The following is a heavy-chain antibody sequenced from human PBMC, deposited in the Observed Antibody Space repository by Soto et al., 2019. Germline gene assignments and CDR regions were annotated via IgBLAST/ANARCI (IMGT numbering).Heavy chain of an antibody. Sequence: SVKVSCKASGGTFSSYAISWVRQAPGQGLEWMGGIIPIFGTANYAQKFQGRVTITADKSTSTAYMELSSLRSEDTAVYYCARDRRKYDILTGYYNFYYYYGMDVWGQGTTVTVSS. D-gene: IGHD3-9*01. CDR1: GGTFSSYA. J-gene: IGHJ6*02. CDR2: IIPIFGTA. V-gene: IGHV1-69*06. CDR3: ARDRRKYDILTGYYNFYYYYGMDV.